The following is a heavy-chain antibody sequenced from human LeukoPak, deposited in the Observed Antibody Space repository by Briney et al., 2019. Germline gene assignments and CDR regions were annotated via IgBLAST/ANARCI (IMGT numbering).Heavy chain of an antibody. V-gene: IGHV3-23*01. D-gene: IGHD6-19*01. CDR1: GFTFSSYA. CDR2: ISGSSGRT. Sequence: PGGSLRLSCAASGFTFSSYAMNWVRQAPGKGLEWVSAISGSSGRTYYADSVKGRFTISRDNSKNTLYLQMNSLRAEDTAIYYCARDLGSSGWYGEDWFDPWGQGTLVTVSS. J-gene: IGHJ5*02. CDR3: ARDLGSSGWYGEDWFDP.